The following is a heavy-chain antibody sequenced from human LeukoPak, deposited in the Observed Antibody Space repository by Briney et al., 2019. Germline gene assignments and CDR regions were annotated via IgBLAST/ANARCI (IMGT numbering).Heavy chain of an antibody. CDR1: GFTVSSNY. J-gene: IGHJ6*03. D-gene: IGHD3-10*01. CDR2: IYSDGST. CDR3: ATGVLWFGESYYYMDV. Sequence: GGSLRLSCAASGFTVSSNYMSWVRQAPGKGLEWVSVIYSDGSTYYADSVKGRFTISRDNSKNTLYLQMNSLRAEDTAVYYCATGVLWFGESYYYMDVWGKGTTVTISS. V-gene: IGHV3-53*01.